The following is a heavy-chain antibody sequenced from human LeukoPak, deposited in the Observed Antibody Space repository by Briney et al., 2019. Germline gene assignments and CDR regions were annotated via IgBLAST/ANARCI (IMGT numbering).Heavy chain of an antibody. CDR3: AGAVSGSPVPWFDP. V-gene: IGHV1-69*06. J-gene: IGHJ5*02. CDR1: GGTFSSYA. D-gene: IGHD1-26*01. Sequence: ASVKVSCKASGGTFSSYAISWVRQAPGQGLEWMGGIIPIFGTVNYAQKFQGRVTITADKSTSTAYMELSSLRSEDTAVYYCAGAVSGSPVPWFDPWGQGTLVTVSS. CDR2: IIPIFGTV.